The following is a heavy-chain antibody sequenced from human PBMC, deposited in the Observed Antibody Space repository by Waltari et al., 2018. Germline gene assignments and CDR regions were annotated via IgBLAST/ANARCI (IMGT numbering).Heavy chain of an antibody. Sequence: EVQLVESGGGLVQPGASLRLSCAASGFTVSKYYTHWVRQGPGKGLVWTSRINNGGGSSTTSADSVKGRFTISKDNAKNTVYLQMNSLRAEDTAVYHCARGGQLALDYWGQGTLVTVSS. CDR3: ARGGQLALDY. D-gene: IGHD6-6*01. V-gene: IGHV3-74*01. CDR2: INNGGGSST. CDR1: GFTVSKYY. J-gene: IGHJ4*02.